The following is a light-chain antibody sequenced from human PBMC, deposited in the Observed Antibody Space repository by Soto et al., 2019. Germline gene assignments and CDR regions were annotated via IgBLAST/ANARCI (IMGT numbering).Light chain of an antibody. CDR3: QKYNSGLIT. Sequence: EIVLTQSPATLSVSPGERATLSCRASQSVSRNLAWYQQKPGQAPRLLIYSSSIRAAGIPARFSGSASGTEFTLTISSLQPEDVAIYYCQKYNSGLITFGQGTRLEIK. CDR1: QSVSRN. V-gene: IGKV3-15*01. J-gene: IGKJ5*01. CDR2: SSS.